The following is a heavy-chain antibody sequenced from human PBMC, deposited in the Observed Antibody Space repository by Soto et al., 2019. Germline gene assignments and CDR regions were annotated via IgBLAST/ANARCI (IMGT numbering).Heavy chain of an antibody. CDR2: ISYDGSNK. Sequence: GGSLRLSCAASGFTFSSYAMHWVRQAPGKGLEWVAVISYDGSNKYYADSVKGRFTISRDNSKNTLYLQMNSLRAEDTAVYYCARDPLYYDILTGYYGHFDYWGQGTLVTVSS. CDR3: ARDPLYYDILTGYYGHFDY. D-gene: IGHD3-9*01. CDR1: GFTFSSYA. J-gene: IGHJ4*02. V-gene: IGHV3-30-3*01.